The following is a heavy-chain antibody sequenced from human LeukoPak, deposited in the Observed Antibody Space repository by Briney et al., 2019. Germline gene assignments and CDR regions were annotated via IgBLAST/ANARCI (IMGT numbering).Heavy chain of an antibody. CDR3: AKVYSNYADYYYYGMDV. CDR2: IWYDGSIK. Sequence: GGSLRLSCAASGFTFSSYGMHWVRQAPGKGLEWVAVIWYDGSIKYYADSVKGRFTISRDNSKNTLYLQMNSLRAEDTAVYYCAKVYSNYADYYYYGMDVWGQGTTVTVSS. J-gene: IGHJ6*02. CDR1: GFTFSSYG. D-gene: IGHD4-11*01. V-gene: IGHV3-33*06.